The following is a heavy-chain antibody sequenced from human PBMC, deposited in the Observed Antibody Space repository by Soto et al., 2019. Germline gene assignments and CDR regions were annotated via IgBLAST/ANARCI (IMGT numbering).Heavy chain of an antibody. J-gene: IGHJ5*01. CDR2: IYYSGST. CDR1: GGSISSYY. CDR3: ARRRIPFSSGWFDS. D-gene: IGHD6-19*01. Sequence: NPSETLSLTCTVSGGSISSYYWSWIRQPPGKGLEWIGYIYYSGSTNYNPSLRSRVTISVDTSKNQFSLKLSSVTAADTAVYYCARRRIPFSSGWFDSWGQGTLVTVSS. V-gene: IGHV4-59*01.